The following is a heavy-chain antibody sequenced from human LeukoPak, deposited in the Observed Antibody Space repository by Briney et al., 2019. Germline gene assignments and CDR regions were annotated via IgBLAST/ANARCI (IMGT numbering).Heavy chain of an antibody. V-gene: IGHV4-59*08. D-gene: IGHD4-17*01. Sequence: PSETLSLTCNVAGVPISIYHWSWIRQAPGKGLEWIGYTSYSGETNYNPSLKSRVTISQDTSTNQFTLKLSSVTAADTAVYYCARQLYGSDYWGQGTLVTVSS. CDR3: ARQLYGSDY. J-gene: IGHJ4*02. CDR2: TSYSGET. CDR1: GVPISIYH.